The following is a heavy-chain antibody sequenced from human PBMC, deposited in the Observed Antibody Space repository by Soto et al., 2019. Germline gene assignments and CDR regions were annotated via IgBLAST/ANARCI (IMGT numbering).Heavy chain of an antibody. Sequence: ASVKVSCRACGYTFTNYYMHWVRQAPGQRLEWMGISYPSGGRTRNAQKFQRRVTMTRDTATSTINMELRSLRSEDTAVYYCSRDFSGAMDYWGRGTLVTVSS. CDR1: GYTFTNYY. V-gene: IGHV1-46*01. J-gene: IGHJ4*02. D-gene: IGHD1-26*01. CDR3: SRDFSGAMDY. CDR2: SYPSGGRT.